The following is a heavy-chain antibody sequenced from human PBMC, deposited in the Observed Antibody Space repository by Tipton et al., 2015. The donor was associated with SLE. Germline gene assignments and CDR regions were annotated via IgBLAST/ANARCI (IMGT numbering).Heavy chain of an antibody. CDR2: INPHSGDT. Sequence: QLVQSGAEVKKPGASVKVSCKASGYVFSGYYMHWVRQAPGQGLEWMGWINPHSGDTKYAQKFQGRVTMTRDTSINTAYMELSSLTSDDTAVYYCARETGYGTPGWQYYYNMDVWGQGTRVTVSS. CDR3: ARETGYGTPGWQYYYNMDV. CDR1: GYVFSGYY. J-gene: IGHJ6*02. D-gene: IGHD3-9*01. V-gene: IGHV1-2*02.